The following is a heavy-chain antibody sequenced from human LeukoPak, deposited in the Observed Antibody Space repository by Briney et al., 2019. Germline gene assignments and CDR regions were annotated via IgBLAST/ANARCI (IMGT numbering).Heavy chain of an antibody. J-gene: IGHJ3*02. D-gene: IGHD3-22*01. CDR1: GYTFTGHY. Sequence: ASVKVSCKASGYTFTGHYMHWVRQAPGQGLEWMGWINPNSGGTNYAQKFQHRVTMTRDSSLSTAYMELSRLRSDDTAVYYCARAGLWDFYDSSGYHNGAFDIWGQGTMVTVSS. V-gene: IGHV1-2*02. CDR3: ARAGLWDFYDSSGYHNGAFDI. CDR2: INPNSGGT.